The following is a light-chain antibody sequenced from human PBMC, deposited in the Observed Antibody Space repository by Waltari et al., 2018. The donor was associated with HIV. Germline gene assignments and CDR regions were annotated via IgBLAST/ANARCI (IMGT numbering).Light chain of an antibody. V-gene: IGLV2-23*02. CDR3: YSYSDTTTSYI. Sequence: QSALTQPASLSGSPGQPITISCSGTSTDVGYRDRVSWYQQYPGKVPTLLLYEVTKRPSGASSRFSGSKSGNTASLTISGLRAEDEADYYCYSYSDTTTSYIFGSGTKVTV. CDR1: STDVGYRDR. J-gene: IGLJ1*01. CDR2: EVT.